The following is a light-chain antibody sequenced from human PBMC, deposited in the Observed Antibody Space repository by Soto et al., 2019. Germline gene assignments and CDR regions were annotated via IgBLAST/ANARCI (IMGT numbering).Light chain of an antibody. CDR1: QSVSSSY. CDR2: GAS. V-gene: IGKV3-20*01. CDR3: QLYGSTPPIT. J-gene: IGKJ3*01. Sequence: EIVLTQSPGTLSLSPGERATLSCRASQSVSSSYLACYQQKPGQPPRLLIYGASSRSTGIPDRFSGSGAGTDLSTTTSSRQPPDFAVYYCQLYGSTPPITFGPGTKVDIK.